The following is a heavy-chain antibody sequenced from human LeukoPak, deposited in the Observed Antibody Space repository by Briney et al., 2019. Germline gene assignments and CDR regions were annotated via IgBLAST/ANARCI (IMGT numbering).Heavy chain of an antibody. V-gene: IGHV3-21*01. Sequence: GGSLRLSCAASGFTFSTYSMNWVRQAPGKGLEWVSSISSSSSYIYYVDSVKGRFTISRDNAKNSLYLQMNSLRAEDTAVYYCAREISGPLAAAGGYYYYYMDVWGKGTTVTISS. CDR2: ISSSSSYI. D-gene: IGHD6-13*01. CDR1: GFTFSTYS. CDR3: AREISGPLAAAGGYYYYYMDV. J-gene: IGHJ6*03.